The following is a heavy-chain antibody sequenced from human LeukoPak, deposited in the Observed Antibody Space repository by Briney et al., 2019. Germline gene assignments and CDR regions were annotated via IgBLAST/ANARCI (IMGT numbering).Heavy chain of an antibody. CDR1: GFTFSSYG. Sequence: GGSLRLSCAASGFTFSSYGMHWVRQAPGKGLEWVAVISYDGSNKYYADSVKGRFTISRDNSKNTLYLQMNSLRAEDTAVYYCAKDPIVGATWRLYYYFGYWGQGTLVTVSS. CDR2: ISYDGSNK. J-gene: IGHJ4*02. D-gene: IGHD1-26*01. CDR3: AKDPIVGATWRLYYYFGY. V-gene: IGHV3-30*18.